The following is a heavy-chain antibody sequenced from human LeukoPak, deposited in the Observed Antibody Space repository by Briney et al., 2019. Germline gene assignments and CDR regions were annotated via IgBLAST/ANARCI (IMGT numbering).Heavy chain of an antibody. D-gene: IGHD2-8*01. J-gene: IGHJ4*02. CDR2: IHYSGST. V-gene: IGHV4-59*12. CDR1: GGFISGYY. Sequence: SETLSLTCTVSGGFISGYYWSWIRQPPGKGLEWIGYIHYSGSTRYNPSLKSRVTISVDTSKNQFSLKLSSVTAADTAVYYCARGRPGYCTNGVCHRGNFDYWGQGTLVTVSS. CDR3: ARGRPGYCTNGVCHRGNFDY.